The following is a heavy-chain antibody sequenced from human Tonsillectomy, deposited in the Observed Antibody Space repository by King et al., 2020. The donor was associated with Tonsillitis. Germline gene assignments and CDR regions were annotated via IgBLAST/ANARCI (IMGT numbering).Heavy chain of an antibody. J-gene: IGHJ3*01. Sequence: DVQLVESGGGLVQPGRSLRLSCAASRFTFDDYAMHWVRQAPGKGLEWVSGISWNSGSLAYADSVKGRFTISRDNAKNSLYLQMNSLRAEDTALYYCAKDYHSSGWEDAFDVWGQGTMVIVSS. CDR1: RFTFDDYA. CDR2: ISWNSGSL. V-gene: IGHV3-9*01. D-gene: IGHD6-19*01. CDR3: AKDYHSSGWEDAFDV.